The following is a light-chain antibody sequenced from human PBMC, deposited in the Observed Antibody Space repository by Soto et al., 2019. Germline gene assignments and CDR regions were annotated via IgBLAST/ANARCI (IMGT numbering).Light chain of an antibody. J-gene: IGKJ1*01. CDR2: DVS. CDR3: QHYIVNSPST. V-gene: IGKV1-5*01. Sequence: DIQMTQSPSTVSASVGDSVTITCRASQSITTWLAWYQQRPGKAPKLLIYDVSSLQSGAPSRFSGSGSGTEFTPLTISLQPAEFAANYCQHYIVNSPSTFGEGTKVDIK. CDR1: QSITTW.